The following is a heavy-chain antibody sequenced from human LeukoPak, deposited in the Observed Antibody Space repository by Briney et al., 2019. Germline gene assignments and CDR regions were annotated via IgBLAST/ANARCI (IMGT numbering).Heavy chain of an antibody. Sequence: SETLSLTCTVSGGSISNYYWSWMRQPAGKGLEWIGHIYTSGSINYNPSLKSRVTMSVDTTKKHFSLKLSSVTAADTAVYYCARGQSSSWYVDYWGQGTLVTVSS. V-gene: IGHV4-4*07. CDR1: GGSISNYY. CDR2: IYTSGSI. CDR3: ARGQSSSWYVDY. J-gene: IGHJ4*02. D-gene: IGHD6-13*01.